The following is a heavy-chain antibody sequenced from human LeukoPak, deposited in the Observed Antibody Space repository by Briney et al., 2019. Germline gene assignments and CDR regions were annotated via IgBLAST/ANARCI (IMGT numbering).Heavy chain of an antibody. CDR3: AKTSAGIRGGYFDY. CDR2: INDSGGNT. D-gene: IGHD3-10*01. Sequence: GGSLRLSCAASGFTFSSYAMTWVRQAPGKGLEWVSLINDSGGNTYYADSVKGRFTISRDNSKNTLFLQMSSLRAEDTAVYYCAKTSAGIRGGYFDYWGQGTLVTVSS. CDR1: GFTFSSYA. V-gene: IGHV3-23*01. J-gene: IGHJ4*02.